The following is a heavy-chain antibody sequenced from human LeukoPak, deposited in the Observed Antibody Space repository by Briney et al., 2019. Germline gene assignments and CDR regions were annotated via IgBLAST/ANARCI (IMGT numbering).Heavy chain of an antibody. J-gene: IGHJ4*02. Sequence: GGSLRLSCAASGFTFSDYYMSWIRQAPGKGLEWVSYISSSGSTIYYADSVEGRFTISRDNSKNTLYLQMNSLRAEDTAVYYCARDTAMVNFDYWGQGTLVTVSS. CDR2: ISSSGSTI. V-gene: IGHV3-11*04. CDR1: GFTFSDYY. D-gene: IGHD5-18*01. CDR3: ARDTAMVNFDY.